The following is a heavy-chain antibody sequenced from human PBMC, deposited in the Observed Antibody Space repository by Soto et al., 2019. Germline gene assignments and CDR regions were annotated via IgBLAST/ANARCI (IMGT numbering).Heavy chain of an antibody. D-gene: IGHD4-4*01. Sequence: SETLSLTCTVSVASISSGSYYWSWIRQLPGKGLEWIGYISNSGSTYYNPSLKSRVTISVDTSKNQFSLRVSSVTAADTAVYYCARAVYSNHVYWGQGTLVTVSS. J-gene: IGHJ4*02. V-gene: IGHV4-31*03. CDR2: ISNSGST. CDR1: VASISSGSYY. CDR3: ARAVYSNHVY.